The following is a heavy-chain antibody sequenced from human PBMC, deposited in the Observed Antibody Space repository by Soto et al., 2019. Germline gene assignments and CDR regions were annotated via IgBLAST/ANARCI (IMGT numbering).Heavy chain of an antibody. D-gene: IGHD6-13*01. CDR3: AREGMSRPRWVFAY. J-gene: IGHJ4*02. CDR2: ISTNGDST. CDR1: GFTFGSYP. Sequence: EVQLVESGGGLVQPGGSLRLSCAASGFTFGSYPMHWVRQAPGKGLEYVSAISTNGDSTFYANSVKGRFTISRDNSKNTLYLQIGSLRAEDVGVYYCAREGMSRPRWVFAYWGQGTLVTASS. V-gene: IGHV3-64*01.